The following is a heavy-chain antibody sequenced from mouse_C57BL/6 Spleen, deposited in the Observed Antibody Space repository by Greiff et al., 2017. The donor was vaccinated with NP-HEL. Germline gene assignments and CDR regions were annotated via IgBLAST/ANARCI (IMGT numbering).Heavy chain of an antibody. CDR1: GYAFSSSW. Sequence: VQLQQSGPELVKPGASVKISCKASGYAFSSSWMNWVKQRPGKGLEWIGRFYPGDGDTNYNGKFKGKATLTADKSSSTAYMQLSSLTSEDSAVYFCAFYYSNYGYAMDYWGQGTSVTVSS. D-gene: IGHD2-5*01. CDR2: FYPGDGDT. CDR3: AFYYSNYGYAMDY. J-gene: IGHJ4*01. V-gene: IGHV1-82*01.